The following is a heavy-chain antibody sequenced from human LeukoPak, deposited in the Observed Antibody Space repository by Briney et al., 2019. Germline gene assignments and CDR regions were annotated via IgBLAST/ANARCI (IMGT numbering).Heavy chain of an antibody. D-gene: IGHD5-18*01. V-gene: IGHV4-39*01. Sequence: SETLSLTCSVSGGTISSISYYWGWIRQPPGQDLEWIGNIFYSGTTYYNPSLKSRVTISVATSNNQFSLKMSSVTAADTAVYYCAGVLGGYSRGDYYYNMDVWGKGTTVTVSS. CDR3: AGVLGGYSRGDYYYNMDV. J-gene: IGHJ6*03. CDR1: GGTISSISYY. CDR2: IFYSGTT.